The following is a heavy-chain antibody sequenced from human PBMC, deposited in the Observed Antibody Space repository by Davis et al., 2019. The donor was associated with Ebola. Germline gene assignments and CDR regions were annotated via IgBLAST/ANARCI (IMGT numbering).Heavy chain of an antibody. CDR3: AGDTYYYDSSGYYRPGLVDY. D-gene: IGHD3-22*01. J-gene: IGHJ4*02. V-gene: IGHV3-33*01. CDR1: GFTFSSYG. Sequence: GESLKISCAASGFTFSSYGMHWVRQAPGKGLEWVAVIWYDGSNKYYADSVKGRFTISRDNSKNTLYLQMNSLRAEDTAVYYCAGDTYYYDSSGYYRPGLVDYWGQGTLVTVSS. CDR2: IWYDGSNK.